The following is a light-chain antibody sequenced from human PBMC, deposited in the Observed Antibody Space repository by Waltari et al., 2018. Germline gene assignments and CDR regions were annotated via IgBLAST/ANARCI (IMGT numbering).Light chain of an antibody. J-gene: IGKJ1*01. CDR1: QSVGRS. CDR3: QHYVKLPVT. V-gene: IGKV3-20*01. CDR2: GAS. Sequence: DIVLTQSPGTLSLSPGERAPLSCRASQSVGRSLAWYQQNPGQAPRLLIFGASNRATGVPDRFSGIGSWTDFSLTISRLEPEDLAVYFCQHYVKLPVTFGQGTKVEIK.